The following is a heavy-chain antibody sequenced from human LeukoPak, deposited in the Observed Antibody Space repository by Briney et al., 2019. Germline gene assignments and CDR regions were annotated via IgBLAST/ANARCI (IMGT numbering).Heavy chain of an antibody. CDR2: IWYDGSNK. CDR3: AREVSRGKSQFDY. V-gene: IGHV3-33*01. J-gene: IGHJ4*02. Sequence: PGGSLRLSCAASGFTFSSYGMHWVRQAPGKGLEWVALIWYDGSNKYYADSVKGRLTISRDNSKNTLYLQMNSLRAEDTAVYYCAREVSRGKSQFDYWGQGTLVTVSS. D-gene: IGHD4-23*01. CDR1: GFTFSSYG.